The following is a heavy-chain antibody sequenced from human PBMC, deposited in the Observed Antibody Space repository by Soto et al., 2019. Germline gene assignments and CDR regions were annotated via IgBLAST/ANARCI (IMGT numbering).Heavy chain of an antibody. Sequence: SETLSLTCAVFGGSFSGYYWSWIRQPPGKGLEWIGEINHRGSTNYNPSLKSRVTMSVDTSKNQFSLKLTSMTAADTAVYYCANTNWNHTLFDPCGQGTLVTVYS. CDR3: ANTNWNHTLFDP. J-gene: IGHJ5*02. V-gene: IGHV4-34*01. CDR1: GGSFSGYY. CDR2: INHRGST. D-gene: IGHD1-1*01.